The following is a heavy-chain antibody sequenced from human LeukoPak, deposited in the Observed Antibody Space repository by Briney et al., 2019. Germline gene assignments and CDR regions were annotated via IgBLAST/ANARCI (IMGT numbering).Heavy chain of an antibody. D-gene: IGHD3-3*01. V-gene: IGHV3-74*01. CDR2: IDSDGSTT. J-gene: IGHJ4*02. CDR1: GFTFSSYW. CDR3: AREPLNRLRTFDY. Sequence: GGSLRLSCAASGFTFSSYWMHWVRQAPGKGLVWVSRIDSDGSTTSYADSVKGRFTISRDNAKNTLYLQMNSLRAEDTAVYYCAREPLNRLRTFDYWGQGTLVTVSS.